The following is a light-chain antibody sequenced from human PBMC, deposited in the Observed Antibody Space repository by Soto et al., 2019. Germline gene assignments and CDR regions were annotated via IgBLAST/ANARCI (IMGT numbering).Light chain of an antibody. Sequence: SSELTQPPSVSVAPGQTARITCGGNNIGSKSVHWYQQKPGQAPVLVVYDDSDRPSGIPERFSGSNSGNTATLTISRVEDGDEADYYCQVWDSRSDHPNWVFGGGTKVPVL. J-gene: IGLJ3*02. V-gene: IGLV3-21*02. CDR2: DDS. CDR3: QVWDSRSDHPNWV. CDR1: NIGSKS.